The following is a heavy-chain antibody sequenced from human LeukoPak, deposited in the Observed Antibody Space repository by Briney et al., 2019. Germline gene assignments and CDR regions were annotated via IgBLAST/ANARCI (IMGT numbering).Heavy chain of an antibody. V-gene: IGHV3-30*18. CDR3: AKDLWSVAGADFDY. J-gene: IGHJ4*02. D-gene: IGHD3/OR15-3a*01. Sequence: GRSLRLSCAASGFTFSSYGMHWVRQAPGKGLEWVAVISYDGSNKYYADSVKGRFTISRDNSKNTLYLQMNSLRAEDTAVYYCAKDLWSVAGADFDYWGQGTLVTVSS. CDR2: ISYDGSNK. CDR1: GFTFSSYG.